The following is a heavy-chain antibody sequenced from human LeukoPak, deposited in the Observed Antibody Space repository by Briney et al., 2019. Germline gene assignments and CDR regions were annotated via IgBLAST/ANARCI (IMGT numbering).Heavy chain of an antibody. CDR3: ATDKGWDGLFYIDN. J-gene: IGHJ4*02. CDR2: IWYDESNR. Sequence: GRSLRLSCAASGFTFSNFGMHWVRKAPAKGLEWVGVIWYDESNRYYADSVKGRFTISRDNSKSTLYLQMNSLRADETAVYYCATDKGWDGLFYIDNWGQGALVTVSS. V-gene: IGHV3-33*01. CDR1: GFTFSNFG. D-gene: IGHD2/OR15-2a*01.